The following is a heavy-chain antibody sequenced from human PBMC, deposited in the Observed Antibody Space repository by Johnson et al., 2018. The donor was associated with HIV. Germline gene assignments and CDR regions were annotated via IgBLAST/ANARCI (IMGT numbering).Heavy chain of an antibody. J-gene: IGHJ3*02. CDR3: TRSPVRYDSRGFYYDDAFDI. Sequence: VQLVESGGGLVQPGGSLRLSCAAYGFIVSDSAMHWVRQASGKGLEWVGHIRSKAESYATEYAASVKGRFIISRDNAKNSLYLQMNSLRAEDTALYYCTRSPVRYDSRGFYYDDAFDIWGQGTMVTVSS. CDR2: IRSKAESYAT. V-gene: IGHV3-73*01. D-gene: IGHD3-22*01. CDR1: GFIVSDSA.